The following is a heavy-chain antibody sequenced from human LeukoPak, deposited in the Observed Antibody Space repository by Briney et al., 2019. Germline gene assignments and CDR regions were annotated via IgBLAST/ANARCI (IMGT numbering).Heavy chain of an antibody. J-gene: IGHJ6*02. CDR1: GYTFTGYY. CDR3: ARGSTTTHYYYNMDV. V-gene: IGHV1-2*04. CDR2: INLNTGGT. Sequence: ASVKVSCKSSGYTFTGYYMHWGRQAPEQGLEWMWLINLNTGGTKNAQKFQGWVTMTRDTSISTVYMELRRLTADDTAVYYCARGSTTTHYYYNMDVWGQGTTVTAS. D-gene: IGHD2/OR15-2a*01.